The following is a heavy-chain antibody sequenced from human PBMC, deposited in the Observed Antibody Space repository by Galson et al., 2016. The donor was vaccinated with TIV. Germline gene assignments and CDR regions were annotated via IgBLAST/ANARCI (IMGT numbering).Heavy chain of an antibody. J-gene: IGHJ4*02. CDR1: GFTSSTYW. CDR3: ARGSGWESDS. Sequence: SLRLSCAASGFTSSTYWMNWVCQAPGKGLEWVAIIKEDGSDIDYVDSVKGRFTISLDDATESLYLQMNSLRAEDTAVYYCARGSGWESDSWGQGTLVTVSS. D-gene: IGHD6-19*01. CDR2: IKEDGSDI. V-gene: IGHV3-7*04.